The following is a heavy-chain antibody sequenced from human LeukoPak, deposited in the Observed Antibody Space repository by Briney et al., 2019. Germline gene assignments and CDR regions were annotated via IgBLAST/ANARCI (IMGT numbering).Heavy chain of an antibody. CDR2: ISHSGTT. CDR3: AREGAVPGIDP. D-gene: IGHD3-16*01. CDR1: GYSITSGFS. J-gene: IGHJ5*02. V-gene: IGHV4-38-2*02. Sequence: SETLSLTCAVSGYSITSGFSWGWIWQPPGKGLEWIGTISHSGTTDYKSTLESRLTISMDTSKNLFSLRLTSVTAADTAVYYCAREGAVPGIDPWGQGTLVTVSS.